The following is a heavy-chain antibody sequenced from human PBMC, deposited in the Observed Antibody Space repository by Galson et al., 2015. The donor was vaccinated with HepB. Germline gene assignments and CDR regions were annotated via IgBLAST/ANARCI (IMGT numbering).Heavy chain of an antibody. Sequence: SLRLSCAASGFTFSSYGMHWVRQAPGKGLEWVAFIRYDGSNKYYADSVKGRFTISRDNSKNTLYLQMNSLRAEDTAVYYCAKDGLAAAGLFDYWGQGTLATVSS. J-gene: IGHJ4*02. D-gene: IGHD6-13*01. V-gene: IGHV3-30*02. CDR3: AKDGLAAAGLFDY. CDR1: GFTFSSYG. CDR2: IRYDGSNK.